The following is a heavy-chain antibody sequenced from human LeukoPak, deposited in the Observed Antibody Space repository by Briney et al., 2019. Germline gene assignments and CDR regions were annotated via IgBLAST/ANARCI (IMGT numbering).Heavy chain of an antibody. J-gene: IGHJ3*02. V-gene: IGHV3-74*01. CDR3: AKDKGEYSSSLGAFDI. Sequence: GGSLRLSCAASGFTLNGYWMHWVRQAPGKGLVWVSRINSDGSTTSYADSVKGRFTISRDNSKNTLYLQMNSLRAEDTAVYYCAKDKGEYSSSLGAFDIWGQGTMVTVSS. CDR2: INSDGSTT. CDR1: GFTLNGYW. D-gene: IGHD6-6*01.